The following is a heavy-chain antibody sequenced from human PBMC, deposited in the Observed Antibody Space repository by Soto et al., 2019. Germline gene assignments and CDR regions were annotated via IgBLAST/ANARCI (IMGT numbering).Heavy chain of an antibody. CDR3: AKGVLMVYATFDY. CDR2: IYHSGST. D-gene: IGHD2-8*01. CDR1: GGSIISSYW. V-gene: IGHV4-4*02. Sequence: PSETLSLTCAVSGGSIISSYWWSWVRQPPGKGLEWIGEIYHSGSTNYNPSLESRVTISVDKSKNQFSLTLSSVTAADTAVYYCAKGVLMVYATFDYWGQGTLVTVSS. J-gene: IGHJ4*02.